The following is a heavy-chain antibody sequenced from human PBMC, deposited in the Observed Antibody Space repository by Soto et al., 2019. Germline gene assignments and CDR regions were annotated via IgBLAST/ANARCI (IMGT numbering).Heavy chain of an antibody. CDR1: GYTFTGYA. CDR3: ARGYCSSTSCQYYFEY. D-gene: IGHD2-2*01. J-gene: IGHJ4*02. Sequence: ASVKVSCKASGYTFTGYAVHWVRQAPGQRLEWMGWINGGNGDTKYSQKFQGRVTITRDTSASTAYMELTSLGSEDTAVYHCARGYCSSTSCQYYFEYWGQGTPVTVSS. CDR2: INGGNGDT. V-gene: IGHV1-3*01.